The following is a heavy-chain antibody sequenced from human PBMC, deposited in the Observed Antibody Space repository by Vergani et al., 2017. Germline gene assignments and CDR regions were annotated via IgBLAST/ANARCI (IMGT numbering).Heavy chain of an antibody. J-gene: IGHJ4*01. D-gene: IGHD2-21*01. CDR3: ARENVVIARIFDF. Sequence: QVQLQESGPGLVKPSQTLSLTCTVSGDSLSSSDHYWSWIRQRSDKGLEWVGHIFRSGTTYYNPSLKSRLIMSVDTSKNQFSLKLTSVTAADTAMYYCARENVVIARIFDFWGHGTLVTVSS. CDR1: GDSLSSSDHY. CDR2: IFRSGTT. V-gene: IGHV4-31*03.